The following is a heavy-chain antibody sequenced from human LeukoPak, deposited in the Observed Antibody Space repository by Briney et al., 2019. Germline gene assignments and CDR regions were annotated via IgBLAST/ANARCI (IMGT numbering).Heavy chain of an antibody. J-gene: IGHJ4*02. CDR1: GFTFNNYA. V-gene: IGHV3-23*01. CDR3: AKDRGICSSTSCYLDY. Sequence: GGSLRLSCAASGFTFNNYAMNWVRQAPGKGLEWVSHISPSGDSTYYADSVKGRFTISRDNSKNTLYLQMNSLRAEDTAVYYCAKDRGICSSTSCYLDYWGQGTLVTVSS. D-gene: IGHD2-2*01. CDR2: ISPSGDST.